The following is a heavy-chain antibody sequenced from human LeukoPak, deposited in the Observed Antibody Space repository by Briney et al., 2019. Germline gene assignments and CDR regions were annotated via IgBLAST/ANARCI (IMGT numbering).Heavy chain of an antibody. CDR3: ATAPWDCSGGSCDRYYFDY. Sequence: ASVKVSCKVSGYTLTELSMRWVRQAPGKGLEWMGGFDPEVGETIYAQKFQGRVTMTEDTSTDTAYMELSSLRSEDTAVYYCATAPWDCSGGSCDRYYFDYWGQGTLVTVSS. J-gene: IGHJ4*02. CDR1: GYTLTELS. CDR2: FDPEVGET. D-gene: IGHD2-15*01. V-gene: IGHV1-24*01.